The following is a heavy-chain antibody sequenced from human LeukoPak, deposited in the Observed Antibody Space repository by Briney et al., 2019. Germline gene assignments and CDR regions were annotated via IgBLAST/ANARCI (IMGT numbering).Heavy chain of an antibody. Sequence: GGSLRLSCAASGFTVSNNYMSWVRQAPGKGLEWVSSIYSGGSTYYGDSVKGRFTISRDNSKNTLYLQMNSLRAEDTAVYYCARDLVAEGDAFDIWGQGTMVTVSS. CDR3: ARDLVAEGDAFDI. J-gene: IGHJ3*02. D-gene: IGHD3-9*01. V-gene: IGHV3-66*01. CDR1: GFTVSNNY. CDR2: IYSGGST.